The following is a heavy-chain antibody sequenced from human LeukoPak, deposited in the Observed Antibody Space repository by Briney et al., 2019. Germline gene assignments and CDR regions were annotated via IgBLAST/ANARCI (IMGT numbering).Heavy chain of an antibody. Sequence: ASVKLSCKASGYTFTGYYMHWVRQAPGQGLEWMGWINPNSGGTNYAQKFQGRVTMTRDTSISTAYMELSGLRSDDTAVYYCARGRGGTVTTNLNWFDPWGQGTLVTVSS. D-gene: IGHD4-17*01. J-gene: IGHJ5*02. CDR3: ARGRGGTVTTNLNWFDP. CDR1: GYTFTGYY. CDR2: INPNSGGT. V-gene: IGHV1-2*02.